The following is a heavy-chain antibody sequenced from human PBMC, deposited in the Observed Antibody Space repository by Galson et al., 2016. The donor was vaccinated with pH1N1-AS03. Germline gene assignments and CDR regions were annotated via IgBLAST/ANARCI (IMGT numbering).Heavy chain of an antibody. CDR2: ISAYNGNT. CDR1: GYTLTSYG. D-gene: IGHD5-24*01. J-gene: IGHJ6*02. CDR3: AKVGGEGYNWYFYGMDV. Sequence: SVKVSCKASGYTLTSYGITWVRQAPGQGLEWMGWISAYNGNTKYAQKFPGRVTMTTDTSTSTAYMELRSLRSDDTAVYYCAKVGGEGYNWYFYGMDVWGQGTTVTVSS. V-gene: IGHV1-18*01.